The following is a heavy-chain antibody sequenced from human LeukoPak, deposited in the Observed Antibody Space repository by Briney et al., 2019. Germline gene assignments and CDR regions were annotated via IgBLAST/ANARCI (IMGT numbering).Heavy chain of an antibody. D-gene: IGHD2-15*01. CDR3: ARDVTVVAAPGRYFDL. J-gene: IGHJ2*01. V-gene: IGHV4-39*07. CDR1: GDSFSSVTDY. CDR2: GDYSGGT. Sequence: SETLSLTCTVSGDSFSSVTDYWAWIRQPPGKGLEWIASGDYSGGTYYNPSLESRVAISADTSKNQFSLKLSSVTAADTAVYYCARDVTVVAAPGRYFDLWGRGTLVTVSS.